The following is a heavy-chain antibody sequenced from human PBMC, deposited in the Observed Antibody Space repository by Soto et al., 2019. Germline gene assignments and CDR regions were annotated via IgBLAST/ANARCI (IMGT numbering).Heavy chain of an antibody. CDR3: ARGPSSGWYPKYYYYYGMDV. CDR1: GYTFTSYD. J-gene: IGHJ6*02. Sequence: QVQLVQSGAEVKKPGASVKVSCKASGYTFTSYDINWVRQATGQGLEWMGWMNPNSGNTGYAQKFQGRVTMTRNTSISTAYMELGSLRSEDTAVYYCARGPSSGWYPKYYYYYGMDVWGQGTTVTVSS. V-gene: IGHV1-8*01. CDR2: MNPNSGNT. D-gene: IGHD6-19*01.